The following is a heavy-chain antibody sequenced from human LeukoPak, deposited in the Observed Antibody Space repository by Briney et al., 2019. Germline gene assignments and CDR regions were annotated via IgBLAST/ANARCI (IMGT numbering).Heavy chain of an antibody. D-gene: IGHD5/OR15-5a*01. Sequence: SETLSLTCTVSGGSISSYYWSWIRQPPGKGLEWIGYIYYSGSTNYNPSLKSRVTISADTSKNQVSLKVTSVTAADTAVYFCARVTGSPLSPYYYYMDVWGKGTTVTVSS. V-gene: IGHV4-59*01. CDR3: ARVTGSPLSPYYYYMDV. CDR1: GGSISSYY. J-gene: IGHJ6*03. CDR2: IYYSGST.